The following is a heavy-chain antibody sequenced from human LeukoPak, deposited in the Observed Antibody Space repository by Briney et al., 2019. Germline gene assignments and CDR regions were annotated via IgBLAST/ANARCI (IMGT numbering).Heavy chain of an antibody. CDR1: GFTFSDYY. CDR2: ISSSGSTI. J-gene: IGHJ1*01. CDR3: ARVQDGSSWFEYFQH. Sequence: GGSLRLSCAASGFTFSDYYMSWIRQAPGKGLEWVSYISSSGSTIYYADSVKGRFTISRDNAKNSLFLQMSSLRAEDTAVYYCARVQDGSSWFEYFQHWGQGTLVTVSS. D-gene: IGHD6-13*01. V-gene: IGHV3-11*04.